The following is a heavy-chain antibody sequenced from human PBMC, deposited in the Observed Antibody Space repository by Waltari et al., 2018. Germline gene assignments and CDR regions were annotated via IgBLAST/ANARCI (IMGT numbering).Heavy chain of an antibody. CDR1: GYTFTSYG. CDR2: ISAYNGNT. Sequence: QVQLVQSGAEVKKPGASVKVSCKASGYTFTSYGISWVRQAPGQGLEWMGWISAYNGNTNYAQKVQGRVTMTTDTSTSTAYMELRSLRSDDTAVYYCARDSEVWLLNGLNWFDPWGQGTLVTVSS. J-gene: IGHJ5*02. V-gene: IGHV1-18*01. D-gene: IGHD3-22*01. CDR3: ARDSEVWLLNGLNWFDP.